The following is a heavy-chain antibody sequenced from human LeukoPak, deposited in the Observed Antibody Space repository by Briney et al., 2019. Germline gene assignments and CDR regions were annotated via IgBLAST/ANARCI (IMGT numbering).Heavy chain of an antibody. J-gene: IGHJ4*02. V-gene: IGHV1-69*04. CDR1: GGTFSSYA. D-gene: IGHD3-3*01. Sequence: SVKVSCKASGGTFSSYAISWVRQAPGQGLEWTGRIIPILGIANYAQKFQGRVTITADKSTSTAYMELSSLRSEDTAVYYCARDPAPYYDFWSGYYTPRTHFDYWGQGTLVTVSS. CDR3: ARDPAPYYDFWSGYYTPRTHFDY. CDR2: IIPILGIA.